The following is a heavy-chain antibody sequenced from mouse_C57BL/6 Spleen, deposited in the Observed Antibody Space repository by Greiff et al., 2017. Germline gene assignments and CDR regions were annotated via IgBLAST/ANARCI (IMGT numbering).Heavy chain of an antibody. CDR2: IDPSDSYT. D-gene: IGHD1-1*01. CDR3: ARCSSYRFDY. Sequence: QVQLKQPGAELVKPGASVKLSCKASGYTFTSYWMQWVKQRPGQGLEWIGEIDPSDSYTNYNQKFKGKATLTVDTSSSTAYMQLSSLTSEDSAVYYCARCSSYRFDYWGQGTTLTVSS. CDR1: GYTFTSYW. J-gene: IGHJ2*01. V-gene: IGHV1-50*01.